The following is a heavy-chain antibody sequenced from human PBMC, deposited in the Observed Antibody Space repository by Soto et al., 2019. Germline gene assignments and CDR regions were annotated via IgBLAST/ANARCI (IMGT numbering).Heavy chain of an antibody. J-gene: IGHJ5*02. CDR2: INPNSGAT. V-gene: IGHV1-2*02. CDR3: ARGGGTILAPLP. CDR1: GYTFTGYF. D-gene: IGHD3-3*01. Sequence: GASVKVSCKASGYTFTGYFIHWVRQAPGQGLEWMGWINPNSGATKYAQKFQGRVTMTRDTSISTAYMELTLLRSDDTAIYSCARGGGTILAPLPWGEGTLVTVSS.